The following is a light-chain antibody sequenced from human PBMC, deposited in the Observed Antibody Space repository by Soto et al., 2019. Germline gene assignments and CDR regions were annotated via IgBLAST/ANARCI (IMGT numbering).Light chain of an antibody. CDR1: SSDVGGYNY. Sequence: QSALTQPASVSGSPGQSITISCTGTSSDVGGYNYVSWYQQHPGKAPQLMIYEVSNRPSGVSNRFSGSKYRNTASLTISGLQAEDEADYYCSSYTSTSTLGVVFGGGTKLTVL. J-gene: IGLJ3*02. CDR3: SSYTSTSTLGVV. V-gene: IGLV2-14*01. CDR2: EVS.